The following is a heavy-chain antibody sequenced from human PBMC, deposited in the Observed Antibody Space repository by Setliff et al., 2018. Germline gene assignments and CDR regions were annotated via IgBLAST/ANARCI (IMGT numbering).Heavy chain of an antibody. Sequence: ASVKVSCKASGYTFINYEINWVRQATGQGLEWMGGMNPNNGNTGYAQKFQGRVTMTRNTSISTAYMELSSLRSEDTAVYYCARVGRMTTVAPHDAFDIWGQGTMVTVSS. J-gene: IGHJ3*02. CDR2: MNPNNGNT. CDR3: ARVGRMTTVAPHDAFDI. V-gene: IGHV1-8*02. CDR1: GYTFINYE. D-gene: IGHD4-17*01.